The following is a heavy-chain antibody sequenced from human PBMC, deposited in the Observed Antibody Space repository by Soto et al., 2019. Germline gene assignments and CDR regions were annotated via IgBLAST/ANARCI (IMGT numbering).Heavy chain of an antibody. D-gene: IGHD2-15*01. CDR1: GGSISTNNW. CDR3: ARAKLCNTLSCPHSFDT. J-gene: IGHJ4*02. V-gene: IGHV4-4*02. CDR2: VYHTGST. Sequence: QVLLQESGPGLINASGTLSLTCGVSGGSISTNNWWSWVRQTPGQGLGWIAEVYHTGSTNYNPSLKSRLTISVDKSQNQFSLRLTSVTAADSAVYYCARAKLCNTLSCPHSFDTWGQGTLVSVSS.